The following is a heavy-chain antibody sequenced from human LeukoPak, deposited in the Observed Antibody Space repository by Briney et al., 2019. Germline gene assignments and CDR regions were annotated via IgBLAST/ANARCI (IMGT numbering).Heavy chain of an antibody. CDR3: AKDGSGWIDY. CDR1: GFTFSSYG. CDR2: IWYDGSNK. J-gene: IGHJ4*02. D-gene: IGHD6-19*01. V-gene: IGHV3-33*06. Sequence: GWSLRLSCAASGFTFSSYGMHWVRQAPGKGLEWVAVIWYDGSNKYYADSVKGRFTISRDNSKNTLYLQMNSLRAEDTAVYYCAKDGSGWIDYWGQGTLVTVSS.